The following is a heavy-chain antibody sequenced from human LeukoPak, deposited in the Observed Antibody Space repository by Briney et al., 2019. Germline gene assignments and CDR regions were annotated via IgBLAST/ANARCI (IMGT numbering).Heavy chain of an antibody. CDR1: GFTFSTYA. CDR2: ITSNGDNT. Sequence: GGSLRLSCAASGFTFSTYAMHWVRQAPGRGLEYVSSITSNGDNTFYANSVKGRFTISRDNFKNTLYLQMGSLRAEDMAVYYCARDRSGSGDYWGQGTLVTVSS. CDR3: ARDRSGSGDY. D-gene: IGHD2-15*01. V-gene: IGHV3-64*01. J-gene: IGHJ4*02.